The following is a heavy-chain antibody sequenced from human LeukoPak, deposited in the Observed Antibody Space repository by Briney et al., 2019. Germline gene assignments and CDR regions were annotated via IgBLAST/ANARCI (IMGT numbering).Heavy chain of an antibody. CDR1: GGSFSGYY. D-gene: IGHD2-15*01. CDR2: INHSGST. V-gene: IGHV4-34*01. J-gene: IGHJ4*02. Sequence: PSETLSLTCAVYGGSFSGYYWSWIRQPPGKGLEWIGEINHSGSTNYNPSLKSRATISVDTSKNQFSLKLSSVTAADTAVYYCARGRLECSGGSCYYPYFDYWGQGTLVTVSS. CDR3: ARGRLECSGGSCYYPYFDY.